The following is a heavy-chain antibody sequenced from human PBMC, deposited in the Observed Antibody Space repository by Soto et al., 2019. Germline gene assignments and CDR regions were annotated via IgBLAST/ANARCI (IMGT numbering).Heavy chain of an antibody. V-gene: IGHV1-69*13. J-gene: IGHJ6*02. CDR1: GGTFSSYA. CDR3: ARDMYSSGWYYDYYYGMDV. CDR2: IIPIFGTA. Sequence: GASVKVSCKASGGTFSSYAISWVRQAPGQGLEWMGGIIPIFGTANYAQKFQGRVTITADESTSTAYMELSSLRSEDTAVYYCARDMYSSGWYYDYYYGMDVWGQGTTVTVSS. D-gene: IGHD6-19*01.